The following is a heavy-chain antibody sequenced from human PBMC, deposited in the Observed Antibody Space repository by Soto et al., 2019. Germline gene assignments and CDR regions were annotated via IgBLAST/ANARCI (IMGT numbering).Heavy chain of an antibody. CDR3: ARETATAFDY. Sequence: QVQLVQSGAEVKKLGASVIISCETSGYTFTSNYMHWVRQAPGQGLEWMGMINPDGGSTGYAQKFQGRVTMTRDTSTSTVYMYLNSLRSEDTAVYYCARETATAFDYWGQGTLVTVSS. CDR1: GYTFTSNY. D-gene: IGHD5-12*01. CDR2: INPDGGST. V-gene: IGHV1-46*01. J-gene: IGHJ4*02.